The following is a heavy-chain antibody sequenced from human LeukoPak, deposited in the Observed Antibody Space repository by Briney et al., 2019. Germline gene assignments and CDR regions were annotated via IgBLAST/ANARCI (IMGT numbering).Heavy chain of an antibody. CDR2: IYYSGST. V-gene: IGHV4-39*01. Sequence: SETLSLTCTVSSDSIYSSNYYWGWIRQPPGKGLEWIGSIYYSGSTYYNSSLKSRVTISVDTSKNQFSLKLSSLTAADTAVYYCARVPEYYDSSFFDYWGQGTLVTVSS. CDR1: SDSIYSSNYY. D-gene: IGHD3-22*01. J-gene: IGHJ4*02. CDR3: ARVPEYYDSSFFDY.